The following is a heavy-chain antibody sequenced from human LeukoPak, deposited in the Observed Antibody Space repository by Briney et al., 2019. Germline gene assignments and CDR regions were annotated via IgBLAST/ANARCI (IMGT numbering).Heavy chain of an antibody. V-gene: IGHV3-33*01. CDR3: ARDQRRGTAVAHNGMDV. Sequence: HPGRSLRLSCAASGFTFSSYGMHWVRQAPGKGLEWVAVIWYDGSNKYYADSVKGRFTISRDNSKSTLYLQMNSLRAEDTAVYYCARDQRRGTAVAHNGMDVWGQGTTVTVSS. CDR2: IWYDGSNK. CDR1: GFTFSSYG. J-gene: IGHJ6*02. D-gene: IGHD6-19*01.